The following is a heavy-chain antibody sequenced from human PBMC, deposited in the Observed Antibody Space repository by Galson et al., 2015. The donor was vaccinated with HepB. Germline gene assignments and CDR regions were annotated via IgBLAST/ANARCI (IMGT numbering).Heavy chain of an antibody. Sequence: LSLTCTVSGGSISSYYWSWIRQPPGKGLEWIGYIYYSGSTNYNPSLKSRVTISVDTSKNQFSLKLSSVTAADTAVYYCARESYYDSSGWEGGFDYWGQGTLVTVSS. CDR3: ARESYYDSSGWEGGFDY. J-gene: IGHJ4*02. CDR2: IYYSGST. D-gene: IGHD3-22*01. CDR1: GGSISSYY. V-gene: IGHV4-59*01.